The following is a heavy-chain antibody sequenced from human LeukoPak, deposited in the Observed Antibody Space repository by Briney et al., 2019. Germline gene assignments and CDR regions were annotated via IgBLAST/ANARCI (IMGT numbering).Heavy chain of an antibody. D-gene: IGHD3-3*01. Sequence: SETLSLTCTVSGGSISSYYWSWIRQPPGKRLEWIGYIYYSGSTNYNPSLKSRVTISVDTSKNQFSLKLSSVTAADTAVYYCAREVTIFGVAHYYFDYWGQGTLVTVSS. CDR2: IYYSGST. J-gene: IGHJ4*02. CDR3: AREVTIFGVAHYYFDY. CDR1: GGSISSYY. V-gene: IGHV4-59*01.